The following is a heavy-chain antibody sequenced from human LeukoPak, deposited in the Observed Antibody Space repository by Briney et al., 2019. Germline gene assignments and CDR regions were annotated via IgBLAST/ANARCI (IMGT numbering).Heavy chain of an antibody. CDR1: GGSFSGYY. CDR3: ARGGVVPAAIRGYWTNGVCHMRAPGYYYMDV. V-gene: IGHV4-34*01. J-gene: IGHJ6*03. D-gene: IGHD2-8*01. CDR2: INHSGST. Sequence: PSETLSLTCAVYGGSFSGYYWSWIRQPPGKGLEWIGEINHSGSTNYNPSLKSPVTISVDTSKNQFSLKLSSVTAADTAVYYCARGGVVPAAIRGYWTNGVCHMRAPGYYYMDVWGKGTTVTVSS.